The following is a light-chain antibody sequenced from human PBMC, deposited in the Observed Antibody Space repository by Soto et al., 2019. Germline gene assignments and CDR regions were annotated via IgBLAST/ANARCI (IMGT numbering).Light chain of an antibody. V-gene: IGLV2-14*01. CDR3: SSFTTSNTVL. CDR1: SSDVGTYNY. J-gene: IGLJ2*01. Sequence: QSALTQPASVSGSPGQSITISCTGTSSDVGTYNYVSWYQHHPGKAPKLMIYEVTSRPSGVSYRFSGSKSGNTASLTISGLQAEDEADYYCSSFTTSNTVLFGGGTQLTVL. CDR2: EVT.